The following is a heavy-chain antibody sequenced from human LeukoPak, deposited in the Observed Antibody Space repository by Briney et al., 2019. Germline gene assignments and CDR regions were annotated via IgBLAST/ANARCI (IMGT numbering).Heavy chain of an antibody. J-gene: IGHJ6*02. V-gene: IGHV1-18*01. CDR1: GYTFTSYG. Sequence: ASVKVSCKASGYTFTSYGISWVRQAPGQGLEWMGWISAYNGNTNYAQKLQGRVTMTTDTSTSTAYMELRSLRSDDTAVYYCAGDPIAAAGTAYYYGMDVWGQGTTVTVSS. D-gene: IGHD6-13*01. CDR2: ISAYNGNT. CDR3: AGDPIAAAGTAYYYGMDV.